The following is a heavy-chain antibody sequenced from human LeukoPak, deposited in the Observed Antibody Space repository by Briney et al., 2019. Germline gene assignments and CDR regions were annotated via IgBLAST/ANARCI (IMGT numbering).Heavy chain of an antibody. CDR2: ISAYNGNT. CDR3: ARPHSYYDILTGYDQDYFDY. D-gene: IGHD3-9*01. CDR1: GYTFTSYG. Sequence: ALVKVSCKASGYTFTSYGISWVRQAPGQGLEWMGWISAYNGNTNYAQKLQGRVTMTTDTSTSTAYMELRSLRSDDTAVYYCARPHSYYDILTGYDQDYFDYWGQGTLVTVSS. J-gene: IGHJ4*02. V-gene: IGHV1-18*04.